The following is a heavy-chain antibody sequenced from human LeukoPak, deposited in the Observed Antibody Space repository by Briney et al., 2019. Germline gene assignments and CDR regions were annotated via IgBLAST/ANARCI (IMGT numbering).Heavy chain of an antibody. D-gene: IGHD5/OR15-5a*01. CDR3: AKARGSSVYEQFDY. CDR1: GFAFSTYA. V-gene: IGHV3-23*01. CDR2: ISTSGRAT. Sequence: HGVSLRLSCAASGFAFSTYAMTWVRQAPEKGLQWVSTISTSGRATYYADSVEGRFTISRDNSKNTQYLQMNSLRADDTAVYYCAKARGSSVYEQFDYWGQGTQVTVS. J-gene: IGHJ4*02.